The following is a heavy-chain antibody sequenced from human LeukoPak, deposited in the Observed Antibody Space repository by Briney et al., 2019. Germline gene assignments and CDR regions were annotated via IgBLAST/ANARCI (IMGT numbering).Heavy chain of an antibody. D-gene: IGHD4-11*01. Sequence: GGSLRLSCAASGFTFSSYWMHWVRQAPGKGLVWVSRINSDGSSTIYADSVKGRFTISRDNAKNTLYLQMNSLRAEDTAVYYCAKNALWGTTVIGYFFDYWGQGTLVTVSS. CDR2: INSDGSST. J-gene: IGHJ4*02. V-gene: IGHV3-74*01. CDR1: GFTFSSYW. CDR3: AKNALWGTTVIGYFFDY.